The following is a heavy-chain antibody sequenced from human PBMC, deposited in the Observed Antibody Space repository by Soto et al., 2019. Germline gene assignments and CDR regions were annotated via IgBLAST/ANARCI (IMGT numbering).Heavy chain of an antibody. J-gene: IGHJ4*02. V-gene: IGHV5-10-1*01. CDR1: GYSFTSYW. CDR2: IDPSDSYT. CDR3: ARQYCGGDCYHPEYFDY. Sequence: GESLKISCKGSGYSFTSYWISWVRQMPGKGLEWMGRIDPSDSYTNYSPSFQGHVTISADKSISTAYLQWSSLKASDTAMYYCARQYCGGDCYHPEYFDYWGQGTLVTVSS. D-gene: IGHD2-21*02.